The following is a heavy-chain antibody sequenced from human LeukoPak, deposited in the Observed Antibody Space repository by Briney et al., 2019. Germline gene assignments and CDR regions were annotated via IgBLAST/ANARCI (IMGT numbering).Heavy chain of an antibody. Sequence: SETLSLTCAAYGGSFSVYYWSWIRQPPGKGLEWIGEINDSGRTNYNPSLKSRVTISVDTSKNQFSLKLSSVTAADTAVYYCARDLRRMDVWGKGTTVTISS. V-gene: IGHV4-34*01. CDR2: INDSGRT. CDR3: ARDLRRMDV. J-gene: IGHJ6*04. CDR1: GGSFSVYY.